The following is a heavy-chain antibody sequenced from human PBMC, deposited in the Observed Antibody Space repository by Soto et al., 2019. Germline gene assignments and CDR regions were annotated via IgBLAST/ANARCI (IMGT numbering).Heavy chain of an antibody. V-gene: IGHV4-30-4*01. D-gene: IGHD3-22*01. J-gene: IGHJ4*02. Sequence: SETLSLTCTVSGSSIRSSDYYWTWIRQPPGKGLEWIGYIYYSGSANYNPSLKSRVTISVDTSRNQFSLKLNSVTAADTAVYFCARATYYSDTGGSPPLDYWGQGTLVTV. CDR3: ARATYYSDTGGSPPLDY. CDR2: IYYSGSA. CDR1: GSSIRSSDYY.